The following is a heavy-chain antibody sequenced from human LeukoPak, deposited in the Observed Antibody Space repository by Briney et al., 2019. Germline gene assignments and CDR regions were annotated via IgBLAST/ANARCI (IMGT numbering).Heavy chain of an antibody. J-gene: IGHJ4*02. V-gene: IGHV1-2*02. Sequence: ASVKVSCKASGYTFTGYYMHWVRQAPGQGLEWMGWINPNSGGTNYAQKFQGRVTMTRDTSISTAYMELSRLRSDDTAVYYCARGDCSSTSCFIDCWGQGTLVTVSS. CDR1: GYTFTGYY. CDR3: ARGDCSSTSCFIDC. CDR2: INPNSGGT. D-gene: IGHD2-2*01.